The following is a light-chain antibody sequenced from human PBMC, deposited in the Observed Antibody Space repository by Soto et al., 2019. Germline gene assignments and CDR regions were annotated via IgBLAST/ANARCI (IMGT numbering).Light chain of an antibody. Sequence: DIQMTQSPSSLSPSLGDRATITCRASQGIGVYLAWFQQKPGNAPKLQIYAASSLQSGVPSRFSGSGSGTDFTITVSSLQPEDVATYYCHKYISAPLSFGGGTRVEIK. CDR1: QGIGVY. J-gene: IGKJ4*01. CDR2: AAS. V-gene: IGKV1-27*01. CDR3: HKYISAPLS.